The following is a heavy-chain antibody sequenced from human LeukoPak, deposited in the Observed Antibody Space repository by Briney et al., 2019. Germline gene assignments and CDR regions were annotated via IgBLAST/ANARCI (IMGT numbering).Heavy chain of an antibody. Sequence: GGSLRLSCRVSEFTFDRYSINWVRQAPGKGLEWISHISNSGSLKYYADSVKGRFTISRDNPKNTLYLEMHSLRADDTAVYFCSRGPYYYDTSGYYSQEGNWFDPWGQGTLVTVSS. CDR2: ISNSGSLK. D-gene: IGHD3-22*01. V-gene: IGHV3-21*05. CDR1: EFTFDRYS. CDR3: SRGPYYYDTSGYYSQEGNWFDP. J-gene: IGHJ5*02.